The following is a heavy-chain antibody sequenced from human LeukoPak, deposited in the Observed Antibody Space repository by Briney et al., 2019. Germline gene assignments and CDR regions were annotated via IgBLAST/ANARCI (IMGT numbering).Heavy chain of an antibody. J-gene: IGHJ4*02. CDR2: IYSGGST. D-gene: IGHD3-22*01. CDR3: ARDLRYYDSSGPNVDY. Sequence: WVSVIYSGGSTYYADSVKGRFTISRDNSKNTLYLQMNSLRAEDTAVYYCARDLRYYDSSGPNVDYWGQGTLVTVSS. V-gene: IGHV3-53*05.